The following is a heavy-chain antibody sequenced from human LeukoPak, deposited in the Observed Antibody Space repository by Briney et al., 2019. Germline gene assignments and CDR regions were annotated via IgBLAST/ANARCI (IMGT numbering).Heavy chain of an antibody. CDR1: GGSISSYY. Sequence: PSETLSLTCTVSGGSISSYYWSWIRQPPGKGLEWIAYIHYSGSTNYNPSLKSRVTISVDTSKNQFSLKLTSVAAADTAVYYCATPGIASRRGGFDYWGQGTLVTVST. CDR3: ATPGIASRRGGFDY. D-gene: IGHD6-6*01. CDR2: IHYSGST. J-gene: IGHJ4*02. V-gene: IGHV4-59*08.